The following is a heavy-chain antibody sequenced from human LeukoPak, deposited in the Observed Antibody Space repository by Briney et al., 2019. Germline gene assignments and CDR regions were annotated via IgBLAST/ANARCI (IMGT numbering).Heavy chain of an antibody. V-gene: IGHV4-59*01. J-gene: IGHJ6*02. CDR1: GGSISSYY. Sequence: SETLSLTCTVPGGSISSYYWSGIRQPPGKGLEWIGYIYYSGSTNYNPSLKSRVTISVDTSKNQFSLKLSSATAADTAVYYCARARATVRYYGMDVWGQGTTVTVSS. D-gene: IGHD4-17*01. CDR2: IYYSGST. CDR3: ARARATVRYYGMDV.